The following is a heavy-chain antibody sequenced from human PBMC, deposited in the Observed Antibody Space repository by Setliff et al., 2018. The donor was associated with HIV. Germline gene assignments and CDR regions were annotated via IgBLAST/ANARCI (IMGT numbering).Heavy chain of an antibody. J-gene: IGHJ4*02. CDR3: ARVALAGMSARPFYFDY. D-gene: IGHD6-6*01. Sequence: LSLTCTVSGGTVNSGGYYWSWIRQHPGKGLEWIGFIYHRGNTHYNSSLKSRLTISVDTSKNQFSLKLNSVTAADTAVYFCARVALAGMSARPFYFDYWGQGALVTVSS. CDR2: IYHRGNT. V-gene: IGHV4-31*03. CDR1: GGTVNSGGYY.